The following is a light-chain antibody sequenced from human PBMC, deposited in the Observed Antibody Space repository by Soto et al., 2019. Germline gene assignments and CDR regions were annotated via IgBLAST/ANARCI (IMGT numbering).Light chain of an antibody. J-gene: IGLJ2*01. CDR3: QSYDSSLREV. Sequence: QPVLTQPPSVSGAPGQRVTISCTGSSSNIGAGYDVHWYQQLPGTAPKLLIYGNGNRPSGVPDRFSGSKSGTSASLAITGLQAEDEADYYCQSYDSSLREVFGGGTKLTVL. V-gene: IGLV1-40*01. CDR2: GNG. CDR1: SSNIGAGYD.